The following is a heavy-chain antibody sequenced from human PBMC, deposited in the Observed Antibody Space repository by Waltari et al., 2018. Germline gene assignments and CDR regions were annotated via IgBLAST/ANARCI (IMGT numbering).Heavy chain of an antibody. CDR2: ISSSSSTI. J-gene: IGHJ3*02. CDR1: GFTFRSYS. Sequence: EVQLVESGGGLVQHGGSLRLSCAASGFTFRSYSMHWVRQAPGKGLEWVSYISSSSSTIYYADSVKGRFTISRDNAKNSLYLQMNSLRAEDTAVYYCARGSQGAFDIWGQGTMVTVSS. V-gene: IGHV3-48*04. CDR3: ARGSQGAFDI.